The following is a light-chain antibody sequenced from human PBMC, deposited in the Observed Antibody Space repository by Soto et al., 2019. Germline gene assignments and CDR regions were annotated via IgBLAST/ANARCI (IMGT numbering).Light chain of an antibody. J-gene: IGLJ2*01. CDR1: SSNIGAGYG. CDR3: QSYDISLSVV. V-gene: IGLV1-40*01. CDR2: GNS. Sequence: QAVVTQPPSVSGAPGQRVTISCTGSSSNIGAGYGVHWYLQLPGTAPKLLIYGNSNRPSGVPDRFSGSKSGTSASLAITGLQAEDEADYYCQSYDISLSVVFGGGTKVTVL.